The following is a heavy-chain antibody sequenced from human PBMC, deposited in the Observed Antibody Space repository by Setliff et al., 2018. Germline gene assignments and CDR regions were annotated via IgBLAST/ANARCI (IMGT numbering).Heavy chain of an antibody. CDR3: AREKQGGFLEWAPFDS. Sequence: SETLSLTCSVSGGVIYDHPWTWIRQAAGEGLQWIGRIYSTGEADYNPSLGSRVTISVDTSNNQFSLRLISVTAADTALYFCAREKQGGFLEWAPFDSWGQGISVTVSS. CDR1: GGVIYDHP. D-gene: IGHD3-3*01. CDR2: IYSTGEA. V-gene: IGHV4-4*07. J-gene: IGHJ4*02.